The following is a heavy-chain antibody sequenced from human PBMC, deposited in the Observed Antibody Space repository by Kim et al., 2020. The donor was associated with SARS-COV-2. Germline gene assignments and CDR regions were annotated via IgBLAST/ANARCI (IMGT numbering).Heavy chain of an antibody. D-gene: IGHD1-26*01. V-gene: IGHV1-18*01. Sequence: ASVKVSCKTSGYTFTSFGISWARQAPGQGLEWMGWISAYNGNANSAHNLQCRVTLTTDASTSTAYMELRSLRSDDTAVYYCARDGGSYYFDYWGQGTLVTVSS. CDR3: ARDGGSYYFDY. CDR1: GYTFTSFG. CDR2: ISAYNGNA. J-gene: IGHJ4*02.